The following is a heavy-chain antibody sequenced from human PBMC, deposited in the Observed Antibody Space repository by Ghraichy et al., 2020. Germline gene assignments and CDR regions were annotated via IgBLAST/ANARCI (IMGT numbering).Heavy chain of an antibody. CDR1: GGSFSGYY. CDR3: ARVEYYGFDL. CDR2: INHSGST. V-gene: IGHV4-34*01. J-gene: IGHJ2*01. Sequence: SETLSLTCAVYGGSFSGYYWSWIRQPPGKGLEWIGEINHSGSTNYNPSLKSRVTISVDTSKNQFSLKLSSVTAADTAVYYCARVEYYGFDLWGRGTLVTVSS. D-gene: IGHD3-10*01.